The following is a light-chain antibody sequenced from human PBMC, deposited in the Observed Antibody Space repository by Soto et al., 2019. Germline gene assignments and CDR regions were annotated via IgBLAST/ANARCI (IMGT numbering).Light chain of an antibody. CDR3: LQSSRTPLT. V-gene: IGKV1-39*01. Sequence: DIQMTQSPSSLSASVGDRVTITCRASQTISTYLNWYQQKPGKAPRLLIYDASSLLSGVPSRFSGSGSGTDFTLTIASLQPEDFATYYCLQSSRTPLTFGGGTKVEI. CDR2: DAS. J-gene: IGKJ4*01. CDR1: QTISTY.